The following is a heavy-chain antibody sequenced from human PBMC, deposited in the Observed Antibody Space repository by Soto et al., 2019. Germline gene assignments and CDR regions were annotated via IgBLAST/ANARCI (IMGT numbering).Heavy chain of an antibody. V-gene: IGHV3-48*02. D-gene: IGHD6-19*01. J-gene: IGHJ3*02. CDR2: ISSSSSTI. CDR3: ARDHSSGWYLDAFDI. CDR1: GFTFSSYS. Sequence: GGSLRLSCAASGFTFSSYSMNWVRQAPGKGLEWVSYISSSSSTIYYADSVKGRFTISRDNAKNSLYLQMNSLRDEDTAVYYCARDHSSGWYLDAFDIWGQGTMVTV.